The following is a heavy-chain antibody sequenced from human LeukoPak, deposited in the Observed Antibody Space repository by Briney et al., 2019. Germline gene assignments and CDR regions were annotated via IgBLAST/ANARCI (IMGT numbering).Heavy chain of an antibody. CDR1: GYTLTELS. D-gene: IGHD3-22*01. CDR2: FDPEDGET. J-gene: IGHJ4*02. V-gene: IGHV1-24*01. CDR3: ATDPIPYYYDSSGYLNDY. Sequence: ASVKVACKVSGYTLTELSMHWVRQAPGKGREWMGGFDPEDGETIYAQKFQGRVTMTEDTSTDTAYVELSSLRSEDTAVYYCATDPIPYYYDSSGYLNDYWGQGTLVTVSS.